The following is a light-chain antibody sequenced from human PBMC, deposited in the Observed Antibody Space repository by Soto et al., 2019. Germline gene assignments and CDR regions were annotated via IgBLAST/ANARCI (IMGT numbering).Light chain of an antibody. CDR1: QGIRSW. J-gene: IGKJ2*01. CDR3: QQANSFPLT. V-gene: IGKV1-12*01. CDR2: AES. Sequence: DIQMTQSPSSVSASVGDRVTITCRASQGIRSWLAWYQQKPGKAPNLLIYAESSLQSGVPSRFSGSGSGTDFTLTISSLQPEDFATYYCQQANSFPLTFGQGTKLEIK.